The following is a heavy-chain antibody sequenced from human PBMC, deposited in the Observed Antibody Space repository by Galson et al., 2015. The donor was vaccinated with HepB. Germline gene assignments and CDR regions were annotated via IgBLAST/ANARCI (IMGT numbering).Heavy chain of an antibody. J-gene: IGHJ4*02. CDR2: INAGNGNT. CDR1: GYTFTSYA. V-gene: IGHV1-3*01. Sequence: ASGYTFTSYAMHWVRQAPGQRLEWMGWINAGNGNTKYSQKFQGRVTITRDISASTAYMELSSLRSEDTAVYYCASTLDCSSTSCYPEPYFDYWGQGTLVTASS. CDR3: ASTLDCSSTSCYPEPYFDY. D-gene: IGHD2-2*01.